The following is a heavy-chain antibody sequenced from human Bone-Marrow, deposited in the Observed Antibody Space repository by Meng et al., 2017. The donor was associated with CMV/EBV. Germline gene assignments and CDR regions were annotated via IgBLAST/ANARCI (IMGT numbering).Heavy chain of an antibody. CDR1: GFTFSSYS. Sequence: GGSLRLSCAASGFTFSSYSMNWVRQAPGKGLEWVSYISSSSSTIYYADSVKGRFTISRDNAKNSLYLQMNSLRAEDTAVYYCARDYGNYDSSGYYPHWGQGTLAPSPQ. J-gene: IGHJ4*02. CDR3: ARDYGNYDSSGYYPH. CDR2: ISSSSSTI. D-gene: IGHD3-22*01. V-gene: IGHV3-48*04.